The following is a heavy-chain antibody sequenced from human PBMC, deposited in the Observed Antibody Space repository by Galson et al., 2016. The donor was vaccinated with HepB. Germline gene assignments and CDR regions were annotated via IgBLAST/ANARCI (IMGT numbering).Heavy chain of an antibody. CDR2: ISGSGDST. V-gene: IGHV3-23*01. Sequence: SLRLSCAASGFIFGNYAMTWVRQAPGEGLEWVSVISGSGDSTYYADSVKGRFTISRDNFKGTLSLQMSSLRAEDTAVYYCVKTQGYSTGWYGMDVWGQGTTVTVSS. D-gene: IGHD6-19*01. CDR1: GFIFGNYA. J-gene: IGHJ6*02. CDR3: VKTQGYSTGWYGMDV.